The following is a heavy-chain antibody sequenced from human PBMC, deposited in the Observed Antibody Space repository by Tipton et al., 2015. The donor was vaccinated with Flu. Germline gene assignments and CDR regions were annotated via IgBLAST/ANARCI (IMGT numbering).Heavy chain of an antibody. CDR2: ISTDSSSI. CDR3: VRQLGIGTFDV. J-gene: IGHJ3*01. D-gene: IGHD7-27*01. Sequence: SLRLSCAASGFNFAERAMHWVRQAPGKGLEWVSGISTDSSSIGYADSVRGRFTISRDNAKNSLYLQMDSLRAEDLALYYCVRQLGIGTFDVWGQGTMVIVSS. CDR1: GFNFAERA. V-gene: IGHV3-9*03.